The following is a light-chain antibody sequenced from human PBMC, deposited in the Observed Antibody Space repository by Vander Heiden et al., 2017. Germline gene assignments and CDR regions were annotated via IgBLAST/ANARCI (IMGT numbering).Light chain of an antibody. CDR3: QT. J-gene: IGKJ2*01. V-gene: IGKV1-39*01. Sequence: DIQMTQSPSSLSASVGDRVTITCRARQSISSYLNWYQQKPRKTPKLLIYTASSMQSEVPSRFSCSVSVTDFTLTNSSLQPADFATNYCQTFGQGTKVEIK. CDR2: TAS. CDR1: QSISSY.